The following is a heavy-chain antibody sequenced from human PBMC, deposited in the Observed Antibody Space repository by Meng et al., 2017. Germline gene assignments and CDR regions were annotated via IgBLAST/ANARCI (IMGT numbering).Heavy chain of an antibody. CDR2: INAGNGNT. CDR1: GYPFTSYA. J-gene: IGHJ5*02. CDR3: ARDKLKTFDP. Sequence: HVQSFHAGRRVKTPGASVKVSCKASGYPFTSYAMHWVRQAPGQRLEWMGWINAGNGNTKYSQKFQGRVTITRDTSASTAYMELSSLRSEDTAVYYCARDKLKTFDPWGQGTLVTVSS. V-gene: IGHV1-3*01.